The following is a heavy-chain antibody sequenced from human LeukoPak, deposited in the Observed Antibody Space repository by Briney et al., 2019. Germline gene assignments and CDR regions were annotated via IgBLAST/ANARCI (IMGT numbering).Heavy chain of an antibody. V-gene: IGHV3-23*01. CDR3: AKRLWSSSRRGYAPFHS. CDR2: IMSSGENT. CDR1: RFTSRNHA. D-gene: IGHD3-3*01. J-gene: IGHJ4*02. Sequence: PGGSLRHSCAASRFTSRNHAMSWVRAAPGKGLGWVSDIMSSGENTHYADSVKGRLRISSQSSKNTLSLQMNSLRVEDTAVYYCAKRLWSSSRRGYAPFHSWGQGTLVTVSS.